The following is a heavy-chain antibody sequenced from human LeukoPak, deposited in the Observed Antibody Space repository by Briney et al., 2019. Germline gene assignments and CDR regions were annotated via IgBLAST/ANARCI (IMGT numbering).Heavy chain of an antibody. J-gene: IGHJ4*02. CDR1: GGTFSSYA. Sequence: ASVKVSRKASGGTFSSYAISWVRQAPGQGLEWMGGIIPIFGTANYAQKFQGRVTITADKSTSTAYMELSSLRSEDTAVYYCAIVVVAGSFDYWGQGTLVTVSS. D-gene: IGHD2-15*01. V-gene: IGHV1-69*06. CDR3: AIVVVAGSFDY. CDR2: IIPIFGTA.